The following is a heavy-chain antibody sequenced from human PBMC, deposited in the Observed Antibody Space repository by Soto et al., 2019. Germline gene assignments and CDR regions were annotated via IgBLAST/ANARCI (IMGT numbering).Heavy chain of an antibody. Sequence: PSETLSLTCTVSGGSISSGGYYWSWIRQHPGKGLEWIGYIYYSGSTYYNPSLKSRVTISVDTSKNQFSLKLSSVTAADTAVYYCARGNYYDDSSGYYYLFDYWGQGTLVTVSS. J-gene: IGHJ4*02. CDR2: IYYSGST. D-gene: IGHD3-22*01. CDR3: ARGNYYDDSSGYYYLFDY. CDR1: GGSISSGGYY. V-gene: IGHV4-31*03.